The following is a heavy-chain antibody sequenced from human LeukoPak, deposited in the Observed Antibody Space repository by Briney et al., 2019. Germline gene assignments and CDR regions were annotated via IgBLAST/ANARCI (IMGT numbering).Heavy chain of an antibody. D-gene: IGHD5-24*01. Sequence: SETLSLTCTVSGGSISVGTYDWSWIRQPPGKGLEWIGYIYYSGSTYYHPSLKSRVSISVDASKNQFSLKLSSVTAADTAVYYCARDRDGYNLDAFDIWGQGAMVTVSS. CDR1: GGSISVGTYD. CDR3: ARDRDGYNLDAFDI. CDR2: IYYSGST. J-gene: IGHJ3*02. V-gene: IGHV4-30-4*08.